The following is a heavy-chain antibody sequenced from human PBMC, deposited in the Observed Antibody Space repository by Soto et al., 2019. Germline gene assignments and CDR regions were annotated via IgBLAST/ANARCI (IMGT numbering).Heavy chain of an antibody. Sequence: SVKVSCKASGGTFSSYAISWVRQAPGQGLEWMGGIIPIFGTANYAQKFQGRVTITADESTSTAYMELSSLRSEDTAVYYCARDVDDSSSWYEVNGMDVWGQGTTVTVSS. V-gene: IGHV1-69*13. J-gene: IGHJ6*02. CDR1: GGTFSSYA. CDR3: ARDVDDSSSWYEVNGMDV. CDR2: IIPIFGTA. D-gene: IGHD6-13*01.